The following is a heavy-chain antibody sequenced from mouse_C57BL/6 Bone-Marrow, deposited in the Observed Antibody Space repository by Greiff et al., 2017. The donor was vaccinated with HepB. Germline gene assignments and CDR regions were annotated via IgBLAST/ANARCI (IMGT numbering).Heavy chain of an antibody. D-gene: IGHD2-2*01. CDR2: ISYSGST. Sequence: DVQLQESGPGLAKPSQTLSLTCSVTGYSITSDYWNWIRKFPGNKLEYMGYISYSGSTYYNPSLKSRISITRDTSKNQYYLQLNSVTTEDTATYYCARNDVYYGYDGYFDVWGTGTTVTVSS. CDR1: GYSITSDY. V-gene: IGHV3-8*01. CDR3: ARNDVYYGYDGYFDV. J-gene: IGHJ1*03.